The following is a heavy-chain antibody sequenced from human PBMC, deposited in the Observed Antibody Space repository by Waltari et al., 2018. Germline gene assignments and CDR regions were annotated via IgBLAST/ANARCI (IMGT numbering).Heavy chain of an antibody. CDR1: VVSITSNRPY. CDR3: ATYIGASVGTAAFDV. V-gene: IGHV4-39*05. CDR2: VSYSGTT. D-gene: IGHD5-12*01. Sequence: QLQLQQSGPRPVRPSATPSLIRRVSVVSITSNRPYRAWIRQSPGQGLEWIGTVSYSGTTYISPSLKSRVSVSRDTSKNQVSLILGSVTAADMAVYYCATYIGASVGTAAFDVWGQGTMVTVSS. J-gene: IGHJ3*01.